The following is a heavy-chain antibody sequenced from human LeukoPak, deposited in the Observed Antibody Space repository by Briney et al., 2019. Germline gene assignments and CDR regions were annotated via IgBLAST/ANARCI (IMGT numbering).Heavy chain of an antibody. J-gene: IGHJ5*02. CDR3: ARGDLYDGGGRNWFDP. CDR2: IYHSGTT. Sequence: SETLSLTCAVSGAFITNSHWWSWARQPPGKGLEWIGEIYHSGTTNYNPSLKSRVTMSVDKSKNQFSLKLSSVTAADTAVYYCARGDLYDGGGRNWFDPWGQGTLVTVSS. CDR1: GAFITNSHW. D-gene: IGHD3-16*01. V-gene: IGHV4-4*02.